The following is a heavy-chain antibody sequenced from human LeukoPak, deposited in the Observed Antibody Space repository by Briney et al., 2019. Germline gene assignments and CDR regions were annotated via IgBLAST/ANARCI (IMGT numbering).Heavy chain of an antibody. V-gene: IGHV3-23*01. J-gene: IGHJ4*02. D-gene: IGHD1-26*01. CDR3: AKAARSWYFDY. Sequence: GGSLRLSCAASGFSFSTNGMSWVRQAPGKGLELVSAISGTTDTTNYADSVKGRFTISRDNSKNTLYLQMSSLRAEDTAVYYCAKAARSWYFDYWGQGTLVTVSS. CDR2: ISGTTDTT. CDR1: GFSFSTNG.